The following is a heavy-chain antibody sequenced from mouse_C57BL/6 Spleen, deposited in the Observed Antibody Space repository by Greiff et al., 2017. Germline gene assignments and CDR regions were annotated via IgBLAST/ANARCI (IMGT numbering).Heavy chain of an antibody. CDR2: IHPNSGST. V-gene: IGHV1-64*01. CDR1: GYTFTSYW. CDR3: AKIYEGIYYFDY. Sequence: QVQLQQPGAELVKPGASVKLSCKASGYTFTSYWMHWVKQRPGQGLEWIGMIHPNSGSTNYNEKFKSKATLTVDKSSSTAYMQLSSLTSEDSAVYYCAKIYEGIYYFDYWGQGTTLTVSS. D-gene: IGHD2-1*01. J-gene: IGHJ2*01.